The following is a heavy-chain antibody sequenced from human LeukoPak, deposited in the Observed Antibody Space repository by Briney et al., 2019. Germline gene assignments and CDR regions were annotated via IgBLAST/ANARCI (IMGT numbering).Heavy chain of an antibody. Sequence: ASVKVSFKASGYTFTSYGISWVRQAPGQGLEWMGWISAYNGNTNYTQKLQGRVTMTTDTSTSTAYMELRSMSSDDTAVYYCARAYRYDSSGDYYFDYWGQGTLVTVSS. CDR1: GYTFTSYG. V-gene: IGHV1-18*01. CDR2: ISAYNGNT. J-gene: IGHJ4*02. CDR3: ARAYRYDSSGDYYFDY. D-gene: IGHD3-22*01.